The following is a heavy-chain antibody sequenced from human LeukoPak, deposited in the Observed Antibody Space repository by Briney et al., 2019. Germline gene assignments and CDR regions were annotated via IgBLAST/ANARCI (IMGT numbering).Heavy chain of an antibody. CDR3: ASEVGYRSLGY. D-gene: IGHD3-3*01. CDR1: GITSDDNT. J-gene: IGHJ4*02. CDR2: ITWKSHRT. V-gene: IGHV3-43*01. Sequence: GGSLRLSCAASGITSDDNTVHWVRETPGRGLEWVSFITWKSHRTHYADSVKGRFTVSRDNSKDSMYLEMNSLKTEDTGLYHCASEVGYRSLGYLGQGTLVTVSS.